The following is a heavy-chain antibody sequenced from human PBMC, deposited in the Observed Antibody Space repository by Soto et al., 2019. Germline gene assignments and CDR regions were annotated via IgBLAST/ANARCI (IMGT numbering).Heavy chain of an antibody. Sequence: ASVKVSCKASGYTFTSYGISWVRQAPGQGLEWMGWISAYNGNTNYAQKLQGRVTMTTDTSTSTAYMELSSLRSEDTAVYYCAKGFGAWLRFSLYYYYGMDVWGQGTTVTVSS. J-gene: IGHJ6*02. D-gene: IGHD5-12*01. CDR1: GYTFTSYG. CDR2: ISAYNGNT. V-gene: IGHV1-18*04. CDR3: AKGFGAWLRFSLYYYYGMDV.